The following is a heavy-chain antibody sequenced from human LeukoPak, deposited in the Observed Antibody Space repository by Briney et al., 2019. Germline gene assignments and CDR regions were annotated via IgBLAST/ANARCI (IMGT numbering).Heavy chain of an antibody. V-gene: IGHV1-8*03. J-gene: IGHJ4*02. CDR2: MNPNSGNT. Sequence: ASVKVSCKASGYTFTSYDIIWVRQATGQGLEWMGWMNPNSGNTGYAQKFQGRVTITRNTSISTAYMELSSLRSEDTAVYYCVVGAYYDSSGHDYWGQGTLVTVSS. D-gene: IGHD3-22*01. CDR1: GYTFTSYD. CDR3: VVGAYYDSSGHDY.